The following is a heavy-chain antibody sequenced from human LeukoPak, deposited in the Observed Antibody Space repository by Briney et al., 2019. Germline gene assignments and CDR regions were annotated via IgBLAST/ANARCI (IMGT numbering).Heavy chain of an antibody. CDR2: IYYSGST. CDR1: GGSISSSSYY. Sequence: SETLSLTCTVSGGSISSSSYYWGWIRQPPGKGLEWIGSIYYSGSTYYNPSLKSRVTISVDTSKNQFSLKLSSVTAADTAVYYCARDYGDYVWGSYRSYDAFDIWGQGTMVTVSS. V-gene: IGHV4-39*07. D-gene: IGHD3-16*02. J-gene: IGHJ3*02. CDR3: ARDYGDYVWGSYRSYDAFDI.